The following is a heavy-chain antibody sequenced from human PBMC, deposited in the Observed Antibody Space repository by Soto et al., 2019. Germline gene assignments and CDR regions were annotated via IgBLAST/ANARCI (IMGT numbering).Heavy chain of an antibody. Sequence: QVQLQESGPGLVKPSQTVALTCAVSGGSISTAGYYWTWIRQHPGGGLEWIGAIYYTGTTYYNPSLTSRETISVDTSKNQFSLKLTSVTAADTAVYYCARGSGTLRSRKFENWGPGTLVTVSS. V-gene: IGHV4-31*11. J-gene: IGHJ4*02. CDR1: GGSISTAGYY. CDR2: IYYTGTT. CDR3: ARGSGTLRSRKFEN. D-gene: IGHD1-26*01.